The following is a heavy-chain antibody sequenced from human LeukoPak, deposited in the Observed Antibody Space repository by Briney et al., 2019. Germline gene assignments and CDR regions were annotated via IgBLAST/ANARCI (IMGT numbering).Heavy chain of an antibody. Sequence: KPSETLSLTCPVSGGSISSYYWSWIRQPPGKGLEWIGYIYYSGSTNYNPSLKSRVTISVDTSKNQFSLKLSSVTAADTAVYYCARADYSSGWNDWFDPWGQGTLVTVSS. J-gene: IGHJ5*02. CDR2: IYYSGST. CDR3: ARADYSSGWNDWFDP. D-gene: IGHD6-19*01. V-gene: IGHV4-59*01. CDR1: GGSISSYY.